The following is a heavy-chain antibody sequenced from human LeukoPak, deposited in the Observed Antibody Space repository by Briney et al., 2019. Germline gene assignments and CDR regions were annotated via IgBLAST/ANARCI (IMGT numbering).Heavy chain of an antibody. V-gene: IGHV1-69*05. CDR3: ARDCSSTSCYTSWNLFDY. Sequence: SVKVSCKASGGTFSSYAISWVRLAPGQGLEWMGRIIPIFGTANYAQKFQGRVTITTDESTSTAYMELSSLRSEDTAVYYCARDCSSTSCYTSWNLFDYWGQGTLVTVSS. J-gene: IGHJ4*02. CDR1: GGTFSSYA. CDR2: IIPIFGTA. D-gene: IGHD2-2*02.